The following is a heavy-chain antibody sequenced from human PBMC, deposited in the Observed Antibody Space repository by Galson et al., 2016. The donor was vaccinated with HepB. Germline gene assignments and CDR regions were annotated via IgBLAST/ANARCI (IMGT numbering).Heavy chain of an antibody. CDR3: AKSRNDYNSASGYDY. V-gene: IGHV4-38-2*01. CDR1: GYSISSVYY. D-gene: IGHD1-1*01. CDR2: IFHTGGT. Sequence: ETLSLTCAVSGYSISSVYYWGWIRQPPGKGLEWLGTIFHTGGTYYNPSLKSRVTISMNMSKHQFSLKLSAVTAADTAVYYCAKSRNDYNSASGYDYWGQGTLVTVSS. J-gene: IGHJ4*02.